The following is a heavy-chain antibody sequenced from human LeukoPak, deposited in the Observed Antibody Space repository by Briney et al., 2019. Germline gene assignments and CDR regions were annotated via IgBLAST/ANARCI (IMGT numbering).Heavy chain of an antibody. CDR2: IYPGDSDT. V-gene: IGHV5-51*01. CDR3: ARHLGLYSDFDD. Sequence: MTGESLKISCKGSGYNFPIYWIAWVRQMPGKGLECMGIIYPGDSDTRYSPSFQGQVTISADKSISTAYLQWSSLKASDTAIYYCARHLGLYSDFDDWGQGTLVTVSS. D-gene: IGHD4-11*01. J-gene: IGHJ4*02. CDR1: GYNFPIYW.